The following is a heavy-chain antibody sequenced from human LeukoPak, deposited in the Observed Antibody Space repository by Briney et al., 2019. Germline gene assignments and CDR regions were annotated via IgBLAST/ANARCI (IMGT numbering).Heavy chain of an antibody. CDR3: ARATVWYDFWSGYYSPYGMDV. Sequence: ASVNVSCKASGYTFTSYGISWVRQAPGQGLEWMGWISAYNGNTNYAQKLQGRVTMTTDTSTSTAYMELRSLRSDDTAVYYCARATVWYDFWSGYYSPYGMDVWGQGTTVTVSS. CDR1: GYTFTSYG. CDR2: ISAYNGNT. J-gene: IGHJ6*02. V-gene: IGHV1-18*01. D-gene: IGHD3-3*01.